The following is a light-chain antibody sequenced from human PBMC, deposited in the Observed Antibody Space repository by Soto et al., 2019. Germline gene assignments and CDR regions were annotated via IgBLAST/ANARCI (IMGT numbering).Light chain of an antibody. Sequence: QPVLTQPPSASASLGASVRLTCTLNSGHSSYAIAWHQQQPEKGPQYLMKINSDGSHSKGGGIPDRFSGSSSGAERYLTISSLQSEDEADYYCQAWGTGMVFGGGTKLNVL. CDR3: QAWGTGMV. V-gene: IGLV4-69*01. J-gene: IGLJ2*01. CDR2: INSDGSH. CDR1: SGHSSYA.